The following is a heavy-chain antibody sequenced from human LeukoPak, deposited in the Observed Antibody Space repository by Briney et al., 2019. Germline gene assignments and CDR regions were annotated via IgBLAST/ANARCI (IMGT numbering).Heavy chain of an antibody. J-gene: IGHJ4*02. CDR2: ISGGGGST. D-gene: IGHD6-19*01. CDR3: ARSSSGFLDFDY. V-gene: IGHV3-23*01. Sequence: TGGSLRRSCAASGFTFSSHAMSWVRQAPGKGLEWVSAISGGGGSTYYADSVKGRFTISRDNSQNTLYLQMNSLRAEDTAEYYCARSSSGFLDFDYWGQGTLVTVSS. CDR1: GFTFSSHA.